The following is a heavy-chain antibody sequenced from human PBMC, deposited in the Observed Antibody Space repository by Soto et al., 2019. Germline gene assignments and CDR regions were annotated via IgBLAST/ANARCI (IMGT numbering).Heavy chain of an antibody. J-gene: IGHJ3*02. Sequence: QVQLQESGPGLVKPSETLSLTCTVSGGSISSYYWSWIRQPPGKGLGWIGYIYYSGSTNYNPSLKSRVTISVDTSKNQFSLKLSSVTAADTAIYYCARDGYSSGGFDAFDIWGQGTMVTVSS. CDR1: GGSISSYY. CDR3: ARDGYSSGGFDAFDI. D-gene: IGHD6-19*01. CDR2: IYYSGST. V-gene: IGHV4-59*01.